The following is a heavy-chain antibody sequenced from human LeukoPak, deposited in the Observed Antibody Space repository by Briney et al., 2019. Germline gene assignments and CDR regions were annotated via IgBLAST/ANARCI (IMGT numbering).Heavy chain of an antibody. CDR1: GYTFTSYD. CDR3: AREPRRRITMVRGVISSVINWFDP. J-gene: IGHJ5*02. D-gene: IGHD3-10*01. V-gene: IGHV1-8*03. CDR2: MNPNSGNT. Sequence: ASVKVSCKASGYTFTSYDINWVRQATGQGLEWMGWMNPNSGNTGYAQKFQGRVTITRNTSISTAYMELSSLRSGDTAVYYCAREPRRRITMVRGVISSVINWFDPWGQGTLVTVSS.